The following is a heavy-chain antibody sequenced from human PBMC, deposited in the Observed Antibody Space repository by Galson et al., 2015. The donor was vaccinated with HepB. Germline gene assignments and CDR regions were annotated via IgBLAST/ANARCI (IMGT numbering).Heavy chain of an antibody. CDR3: ARKGYINYELDC. J-gene: IGHJ4*02. V-gene: IGHV3-21*01. Sequence: SLRLSCAASGFTFYSYTMNWVRQAPGKGLEWVSSISSSGDFIYYADSVKGRFTISRDNAKNSLYLQMNSVRAEDTAVYFCARKGYINYELDCWGQGTLVTVSS. CDR1: GFTFYSYT. D-gene: IGHD4-11*01. CDR2: ISSSGDFI.